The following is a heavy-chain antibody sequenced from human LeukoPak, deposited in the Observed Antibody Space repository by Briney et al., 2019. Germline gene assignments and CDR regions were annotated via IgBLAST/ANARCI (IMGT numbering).Heavy chain of an antibody. J-gene: IGHJ5*02. D-gene: IGHD3-10*01. CDR3: ARVPGGSGSYYTSWFDP. CDR2: ISAYNGNT. CDR1: GYTFTSYG. Sequence: ASVKVSCKASGYTFTSYGISWVRQAPGQGLEWMGWISAYNGNTNYAQKLQGRVTMTTDTSTSTAYMELRSLRSDDTAVYYCARVPGGSGSYYTSWFDPWGQGTLVTVSS. V-gene: IGHV1-18*01.